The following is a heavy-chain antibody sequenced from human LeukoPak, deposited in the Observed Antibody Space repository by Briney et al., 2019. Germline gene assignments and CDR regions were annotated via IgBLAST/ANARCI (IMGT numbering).Heavy chain of an antibody. D-gene: IGHD6-13*01. CDR3: ARRAAAGSAFDDY. Sequence: SETLSLTCAVYGGSFSGYFWSWIRQPPGKGLEWIGEINHNGSSNCNPSHKSRVTMSVDTSKNQFSLRLTSVTAADRALYYCARRAAAGSAFDDYWGQGTLVTVSS. CDR2: INHNGSS. J-gene: IGHJ4*02. CDR1: GGSFSGYF. V-gene: IGHV4-34*01.